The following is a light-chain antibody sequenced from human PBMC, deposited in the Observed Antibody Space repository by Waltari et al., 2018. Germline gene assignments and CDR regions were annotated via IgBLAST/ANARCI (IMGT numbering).Light chain of an antibody. CDR3: ISYTSTTTYVV. CDR2: DVN. CDR1: SGDVGGYDY. V-gene: IGLV2-14*03. J-gene: IGLJ2*01. Sequence: QSALTQPASVSASPGQSITISCTGTSGDVGGYDYVSWYQQHPGKAPHLIIYDVNKRPSGVSHRFSASKSGNTASLTIFGLQAEDEADYYCISYTSTTTYVVVGGGTKLTVL.